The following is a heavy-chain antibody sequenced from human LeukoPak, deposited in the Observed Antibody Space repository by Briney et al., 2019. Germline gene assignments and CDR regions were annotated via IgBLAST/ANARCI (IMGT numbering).Heavy chain of an antibody. V-gene: IGHV1-69*01. D-gene: IGHD3-22*01. CDR2: IIPIFRTA. CDR1: GGTFSNYA. Sequence: ASVKVSCKASGGTFSNYAASWVRQAPGQGLEWIGGIIPIFRTANCAQKFQGRVTITADESTSTAYMELSGPRSEDTAVYYCARGSRFYYDNSGYLPWYYYAMDVWGQGTTVTVSS. J-gene: IGHJ6*02. CDR3: ARGSRFYYDNSGYLPWYYYAMDV.